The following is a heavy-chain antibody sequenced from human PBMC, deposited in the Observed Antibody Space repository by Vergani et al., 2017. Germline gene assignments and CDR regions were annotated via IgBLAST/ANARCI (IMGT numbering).Heavy chain of an antibody. V-gene: IGHV4-34*01. CDR3: ARELTLAYYYYYGMDV. J-gene: IGHJ6*02. D-gene: IGHD4/OR15-4a*01. CDR2: INHSGST. Sequence: QVQLQQWGAGLSKPSETLSLTCAVYGGSFSGYYWSWIRQPPGKGLEWIGEINHSGSTNYNPSLKSRVTISVDTSKNQFSLKLSSVTAADTAVYYCARELTLAYYYYYGMDVWGQGTTVTVSS. CDR1: GGSFSGYY.